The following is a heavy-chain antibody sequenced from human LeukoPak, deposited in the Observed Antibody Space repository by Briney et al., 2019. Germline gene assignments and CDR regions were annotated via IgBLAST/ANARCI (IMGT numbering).Heavy chain of an antibody. Sequence: PGGSLRLSCAASGFTFSTYEMNWVRQAPGKGLEWVSYISSSGSTIYYADTVKGRFTISRDNSKNTLYLHMNSLRAEDTAVYYCAKDRGQWLVSVDFDYWGQGTLVTVSS. V-gene: IGHV3-48*03. D-gene: IGHD6-19*01. CDR2: ISSSGSTI. CDR1: GFTFSTYE. J-gene: IGHJ4*02. CDR3: AKDRGQWLVSVDFDY.